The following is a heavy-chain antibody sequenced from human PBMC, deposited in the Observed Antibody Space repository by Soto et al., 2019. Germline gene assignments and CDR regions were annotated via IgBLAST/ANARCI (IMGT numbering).Heavy chain of an antibody. V-gene: IGHV1-46*01. CDR1: GYTFTSYY. J-gene: IGHJ5*02. Sequence: QVQLVQSGAEVKKPGASVKVSCKASGYTFTSYYMHWVRQAPGQGLEWMGIINPSGGSTSYAQKFQGRVTMTRDTSTSTVYMELSSLRSEDTAVYYCARDLLMAAARGGFDPWGQGTLVTVSS. D-gene: IGHD6-13*01. CDR3: ARDLLMAAARGGFDP. CDR2: INPSGGST.